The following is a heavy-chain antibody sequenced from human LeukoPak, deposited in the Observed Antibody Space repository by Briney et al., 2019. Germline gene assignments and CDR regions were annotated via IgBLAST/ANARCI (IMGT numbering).Heavy chain of an antibody. CDR2: MNPNSGNT. J-gene: IGHJ5*02. V-gene: IGHV1-8*01. D-gene: IGHD3-10*01. Sequence: ASVKVSCKASAYTFTSYDINWVRQATGQRLEWMGWMNPNSGNTGYAQKFQGRVTMTRNTSISTAYMELSSLRSEDTAVYYCARRNYGSGRRWFDPWGQGTLVTVSS. CDR3: ARRNYGSGRRWFDP. CDR1: AYTFTSYD.